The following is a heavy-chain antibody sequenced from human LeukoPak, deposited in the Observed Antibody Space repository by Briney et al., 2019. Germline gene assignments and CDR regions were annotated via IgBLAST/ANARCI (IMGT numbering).Heavy chain of an antibody. CDR2: ISWNGGTI. J-gene: IGHJ4*02. V-gene: IGHV3-9*03. Sequence: GGSLRLSCAASGFTFHVYAMHWVRQAPGKGLEWVSGISWNGGTIDYADSVKGRFTISRDNAKNSLYLQMNSLRPEDMALYYCAKGPTYSSSSLFDYWGQGILVAVSS. CDR1: GFTFHVYA. D-gene: IGHD6-6*01. CDR3: AKGPTYSSSSLFDY.